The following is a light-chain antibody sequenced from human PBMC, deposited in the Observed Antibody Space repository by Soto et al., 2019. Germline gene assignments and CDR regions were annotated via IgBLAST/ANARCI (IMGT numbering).Light chain of an antibody. CDR2: GAS. Sequence: EIVLTQSPGTLSLSPGERATLSCRASQSVSSNYLAWYQRKPGQAPRLLIYGASSRAIDIPNRFSGSGSGTELTLTITRLEPEDFAVYYCQQYGSAPPTFGQGTKVEI. J-gene: IGKJ1*01. CDR3: QQYGSAPPT. V-gene: IGKV3-20*01. CDR1: QSVSSNY.